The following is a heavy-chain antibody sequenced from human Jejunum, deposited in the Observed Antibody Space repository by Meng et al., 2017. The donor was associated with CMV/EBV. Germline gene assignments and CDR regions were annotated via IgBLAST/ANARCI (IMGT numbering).Heavy chain of an antibody. CDR2: VLYSGST. Sequence: IGSSRDFWGWIRQPPGKGLEWIGSVLYSGSTYYIPSLKSRVTISVDTSKNQFSLKLSSVTAADTAVYYCAKLGFCSSRSCYVVEYWGQGTLVTVSS. CDR3: AKLGFCSSRSCYVVEY. V-gene: IGHV4-39*07. CDR1: IGSSRDF. D-gene: IGHD2-2*01. J-gene: IGHJ4*02.